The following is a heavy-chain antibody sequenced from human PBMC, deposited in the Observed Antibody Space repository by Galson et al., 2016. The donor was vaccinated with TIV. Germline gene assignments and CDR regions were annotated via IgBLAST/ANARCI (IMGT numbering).Heavy chain of an antibody. V-gene: IGHV3-23*01. J-gene: IGHJ4*02. CDR1: GFTFSSQT. CDR2: ISISGDST. CDR3: AKVRLFDGDYRDN. Sequence: SLRLSCAASGFTFSSQTMSWVRQAPGKGLEWVSAISISGDSTYYADSVKGRFTISRDNSKNTLYLQMNSLRVEDTAVYFCAKVRLFDGDYRDNWGQGTLVTVSS. D-gene: IGHD4-17*01.